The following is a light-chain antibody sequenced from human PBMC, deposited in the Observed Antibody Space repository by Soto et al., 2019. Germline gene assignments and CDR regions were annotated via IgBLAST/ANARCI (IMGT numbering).Light chain of an antibody. CDR1: QTINNW. CDR3: QHYNSYPWT. V-gene: IGKV1-5*01. J-gene: IGKJ1*01. CDR2: HAS. Sequence: DPQLTQSPSTLSASIGERVTITCRASQTINNWLAWYQQKPGKAPNLLIYHASNLETGVPSRFSGSAFGTEFTLTISRLQPDDFATYYCQHYNSYPWTFGQGTKV.